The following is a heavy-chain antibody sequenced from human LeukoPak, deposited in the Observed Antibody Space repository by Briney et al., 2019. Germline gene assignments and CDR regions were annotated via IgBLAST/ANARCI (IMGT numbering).Heavy chain of an antibody. D-gene: IGHD6-13*01. J-gene: IGHJ4*02. CDR2: ISSSGGNT. CDR3: ARERFGIAAAGTGHY. Sequence: GGSLRLSCAASGFTFSSYAMSWVRQAPGKGLEWVSAISSSGGNTYYADSVKGRFTISRDNAKNTLYLQMNSLRAEDTAVYYCARERFGIAAAGTGHYWGQGTLVTVSS. V-gene: IGHV3-23*01. CDR1: GFTFSSYA.